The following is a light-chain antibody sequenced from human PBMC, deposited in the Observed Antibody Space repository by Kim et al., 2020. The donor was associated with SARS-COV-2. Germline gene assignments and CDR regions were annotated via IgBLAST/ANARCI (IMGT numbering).Light chain of an antibody. Sequence: PGQTASITCAGEKLGDKYACWYQQKPGQSPVLVIYQDSKRPSGIPERFSGSNAGNTATLTISGTQAMDEADYYCQAWDSSTYVVFGGGTQLTVL. J-gene: IGLJ2*01. CDR1: KLGDKY. V-gene: IGLV3-1*01. CDR2: QDS. CDR3: QAWDSSTYVV.